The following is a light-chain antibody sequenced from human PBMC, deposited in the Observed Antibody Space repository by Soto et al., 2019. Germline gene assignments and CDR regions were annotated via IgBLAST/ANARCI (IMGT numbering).Light chain of an antibody. J-gene: IGKJ1*01. CDR1: QRFLYSSNNKNY. V-gene: IGKV4-1*01. CDR3: QQYYSFSA. Sequence: IVITPPPESQVVSLGAMATINCKSTQRFLYSSNNKNYLAWYQQKRGQPPKLLIHWAFIRESGVPDRFSGSGSGTDFTLTISSLQSEDVAGYSCQQYYSFSAFGQGPRWIS. CDR2: WAF.